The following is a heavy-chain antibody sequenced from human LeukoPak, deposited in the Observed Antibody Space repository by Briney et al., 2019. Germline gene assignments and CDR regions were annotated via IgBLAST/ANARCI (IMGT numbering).Heavy chain of an antibody. CDR2: INHSGST. J-gene: IGHJ2*01. CDR3: ARAARQGFTMIVVPFFHFDL. V-gene: IGHV4-31*03. D-gene: IGHD3-22*01. CDR1: GGSLSSGASD. Sequence: PSQTLSLTCTVSGGSLSSGASDWGWIRQHPKRGLEWVGYINHSGSTYYNPSLGSRVTMSVDTSKNQFSLKLSSVTAADSAVYYCARAARQGFTMIVVPFFHFDLWGRGTLVTVSS.